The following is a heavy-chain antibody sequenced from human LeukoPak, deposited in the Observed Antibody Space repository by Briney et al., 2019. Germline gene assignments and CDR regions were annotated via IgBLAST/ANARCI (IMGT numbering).Heavy chain of an antibody. CDR1: GFTFSSYA. D-gene: IGHD3-3*01. J-gene: IGHJ3*02. V-gene: IGHV3-23*01. Sequence: GGSLRLSCAASGFTFSSYAMSWVRQAPGKGLEWVSVISGSGGRTSYADSVKGRFTISRDNFKNTLYLQMNSLRAEDTAIYYCAKEGGFWSGPDGFDIWGQGTMVTVSS. CDR2: ISGSGGRT. CDR3: AKEGGFWSGPDGFDI.